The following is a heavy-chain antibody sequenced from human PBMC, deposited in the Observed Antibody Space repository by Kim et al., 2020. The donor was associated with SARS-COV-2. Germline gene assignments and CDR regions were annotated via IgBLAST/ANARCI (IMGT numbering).Heavy chain of an antibody. D-gene: IGHD3-22*01. CDR1: GGSISSYY. CDR3: ARGCDSSGYWDY. CDR2: IYYSGST. J-gene: IGHJ4*02. V-gene: IGHV4-59*01. Sequence: SETLSLTCTVSGGSISSYYWSWIRQPPGKGLEWIGYIYYSGSTNYNPSLKSRVTISVDTSKNQFSLKLSSVTAADTAVYYCARGCDSSGYWDYWGQGTLVTVSS.